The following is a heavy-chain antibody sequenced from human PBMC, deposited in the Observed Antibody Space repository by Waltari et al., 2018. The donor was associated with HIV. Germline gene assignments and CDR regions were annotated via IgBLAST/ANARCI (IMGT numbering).Heavy chain of an antibody. CDR2: ICSGGSR. D-gene: IGHD1-26*01. J-gene: IGHJ6*02. Sequence: EVQLVESGGGLIETGGSLRLSCAASGFTVSSNYMSWVRQAPGKGLEWVSVICSGGSRYYADSVKGRFTISRDNSKNTVSLHMNSLRAEDTAVYYCARDPRSSGYYGVDVWGQGTAVTVSS. CDR3: ARDPRSSGYYGVDV. CDR1: GFTVSSNY. V-gene: IGHV3-53*01.